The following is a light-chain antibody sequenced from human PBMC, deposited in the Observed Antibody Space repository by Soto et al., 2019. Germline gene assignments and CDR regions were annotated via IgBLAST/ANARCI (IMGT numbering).Light chain of an antibody. CDR3: QRYNGARET. J-gene: IGKJ3*01. V-gene: IGKV1-27*01. CDR2: AAS. Sequence: DIQMTQSPSSRSASVGDRVTITCRASQDIRNNLAWYQQKPGKVPKVLIYAASTLQSGVPSRFSGSGSGTDFTLTISRLQSEDVATYYCQRYNGARETFGPGTKVDIK. CDR1: QDIRNN.